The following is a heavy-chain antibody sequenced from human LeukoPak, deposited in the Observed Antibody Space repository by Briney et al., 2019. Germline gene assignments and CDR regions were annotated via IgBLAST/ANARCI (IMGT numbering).Heavy chain of an antibody. CDR3: ARDKRVYSGGMDV. D-gene: IGHD4-11*01. CDR2: IYSGGST. Sequence: GGSLRLSCAASGFTVSSNYMSWVRQAPGKGLEWVSVIYSGGSTYYADSVKGRFTISRDNAKNTLYLQMNSLRAEDTAVYYCARDKRVYSGGMDVWGQGTTVTVSS. V-gene: IGHV3-53*01. J-gene: IGHJ6*02. CDR1: GFTVSSNY.